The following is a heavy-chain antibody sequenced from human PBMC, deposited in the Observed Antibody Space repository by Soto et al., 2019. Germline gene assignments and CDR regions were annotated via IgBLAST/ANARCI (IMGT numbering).Heavy chain of an antibody. J-gene: IGHJ5*02. Sequence: SETLSLTCAVSGGSITSANWWTWVRQPPGGGLEWIGEISHSGITNYKASLKSRVTMSVDKTKNDVSLKLTYVTAADTAVYYCARVLRGWFDPWGQGTPVTVSS. CDR3: ARVLRGWFDP. CDR2: ISHSGIT. CDR1: GGSITSANW. V-gene: IGHV4-4*02.